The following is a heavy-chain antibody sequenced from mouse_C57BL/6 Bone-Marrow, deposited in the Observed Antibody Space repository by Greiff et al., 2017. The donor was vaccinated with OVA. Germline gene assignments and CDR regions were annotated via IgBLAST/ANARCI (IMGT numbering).Heavy chain of an antibody. D-gene: IGHD2-2*01. V-gene: IGHV1-50*01. J-gene: IGHJ3*01. Sequence: QVQLQQPAAELVKPGASVKLSCKASGYTFTSYWMQWVKQRPGQGLEWIGEIDPADSYTKYDQKFKGKATLTVDTSSNTAYLQLSSLTSEDSAVDYGATVSAMVRTRAYWGQGTLVTVSA. CDR3: ATVSAMVRTRAY. CDR1: GYTFTSYW. CDR2: IDPADSYT.